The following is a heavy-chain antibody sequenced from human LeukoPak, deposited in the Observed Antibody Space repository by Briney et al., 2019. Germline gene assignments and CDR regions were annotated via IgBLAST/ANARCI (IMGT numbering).Heavy chain of an antibody. CDR3: AKVRLGGVYYYDTPDAFDI. D-gene: IGHD3-22*01. V-gene: IGHV3-30*18. Sequence: GGSLRLSCAASGFTFSTYGMHWVRQAPGKGLEWVAVISFDGSNKYYADSVKGRFTISRDNSKNTLYLQMNSLRAEDTAVYYCAKVRLGGVYYYDTPDAFDIWGQGTMVTVSS. J-gene: IGHJ3*02. CDR1: GFTFSTYG. CDR2: ISFDGSNK.